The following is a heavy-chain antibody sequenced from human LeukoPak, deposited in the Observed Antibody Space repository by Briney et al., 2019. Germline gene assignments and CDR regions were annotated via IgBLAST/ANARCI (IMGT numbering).Heavy chain of an antibody. D-gene: IGHD2-2*01. V-gene: IGHV1-2*02. Sequence: ASVKVSCKASGYTFTGYYMHWVRQAPGQGLEWMGWINPNSGGTNYAQKFQGRVTMTRDTPISTAYMELSRLRSDDTAVYYCAIFGDIVVVPAAPPLYGMDVWGQGTTVTVSS. CDR2: INPNSGGT. J-gene: IGHJ6*02. CDR3: AIFGDIVVVPAAPPLYGMDV. CDR1: GYTFTGYY.